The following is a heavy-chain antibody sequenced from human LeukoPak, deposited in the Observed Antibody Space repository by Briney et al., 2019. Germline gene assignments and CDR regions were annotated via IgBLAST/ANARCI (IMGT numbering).Heavy chain of an antibody. CDR2: INHSGST. J-gene: IGHJ4*02. Sequence: LETLSLTCTVSGGSISSSSYYWGWIRQPPGKGLEWIGEINHSGSTNYNPSLKSRVTISVDTSKNQFSLKLSSVTAADTAVYYCARGRTSFLWGQGTLVTVSS. V-gene: IGHV4-39*07. CDR1: GGSISSSSYY. D-gene: IGHD2-2*01. CDR3: ARGRTSFL.